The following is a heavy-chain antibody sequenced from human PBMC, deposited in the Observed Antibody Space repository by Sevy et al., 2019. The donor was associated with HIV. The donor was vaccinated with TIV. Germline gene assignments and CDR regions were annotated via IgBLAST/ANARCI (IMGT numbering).Heavy chain of an antibody. CDR3: ARQGRVVVAATHLDWFDP. CDR2: IYYSGST. CDR1: GGSISSSSYY. D-gene: IGHD2-15*01. V-gene: IGHV4-39*01. J-gene: IGHJ5*02. Sequence: SETLSLTCTVSGGSISSSSYYWGWIRQPPGKGLEWIGSIYYSGSTYYNPSLKSRVTISVDTSKNQFSLKLSSVTAADTAVYYCARQGRVVVAATHLDWFDPCGQGTLVTVSS.